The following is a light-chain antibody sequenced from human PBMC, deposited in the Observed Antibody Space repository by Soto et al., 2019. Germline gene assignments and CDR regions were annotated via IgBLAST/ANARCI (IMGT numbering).Light chain of an antibody. J-gene: IGKJ1*01. CDR2: GAS. V-gene: IGKV3-15*01. CDR3: QQYINWPKT. CDR1: QSVSSN. Sequence: EIVMTQSPATLSVSPGERATLSCRASQSVSSNLAWYRQKPGQAPRLLIFGASTRATGTPARFSGSGSGTEFTLTISSLQSEDFAVYYCQQYINWPKTFGQGTKVESK.